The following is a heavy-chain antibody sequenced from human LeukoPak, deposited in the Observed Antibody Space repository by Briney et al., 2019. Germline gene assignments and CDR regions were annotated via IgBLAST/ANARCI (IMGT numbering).Heavy chain of an antibody. CDR3: ARAGIAAIPYYYYMDV. D-gene: IGHD6-13*01. CDR2: IYTSGST. J-gene: IGHJ6*03. CDR1: GGSISSGSYY. Sequence: PSETLSLTCTVSGGSISSGSYYWSWIRQPGGKGLEWIGRIYTSGSTNYNPSLKSRVTISVDTSKNQFSLKLSSVTAADTAVYYCARAGIAAIPYYYYMDVWGKGTTVTVSS. V-gene: IGHV4-61*02.